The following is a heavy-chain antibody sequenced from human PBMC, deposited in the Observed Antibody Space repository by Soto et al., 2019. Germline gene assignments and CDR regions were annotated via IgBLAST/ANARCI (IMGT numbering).Heavy chain of an antibody. D-gene: IGHD3-3*01. J-gene: IGHJ6*02. CDR2: IYPGDSDT. CDR1: GYSFTSYW. V-gene: IGHV5-51*01. Sequence: PGESLKISCKGSGYSFTSYWIGWVRQMPGKGLEWMGIIYPGDSDTRYSPSFQGQVTISADKSISTAYLQWSSLKASDTAMYYCAGQGESGYYFWGFHGKDVWVQGPRVTVSS. CDR3: AGQGESGYYFWGFHGKDV.